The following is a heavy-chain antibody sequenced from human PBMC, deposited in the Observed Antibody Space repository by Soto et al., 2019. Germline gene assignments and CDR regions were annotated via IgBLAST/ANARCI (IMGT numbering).Heavy chain of an antibody. D-gene: IGHD6-13*01. Sequence: QVQLVESGGGVVQPGRSLRLSCAASGFTFSTYGMHWVRQAPGKGLEWVAIIWYDASNEYYADSVKGRFTISRDNSKNTLHLQMNSLRAEDTAMYYCAREPSIVAAGLDYWGQGTLVTVSS. V-gene: IGHV3-33*01. CDR3: AREPSIVAAGLDY. CDR2: IWYDASNE. CDR1: GFTFSTYG. J-gene: IGHJ4*02.